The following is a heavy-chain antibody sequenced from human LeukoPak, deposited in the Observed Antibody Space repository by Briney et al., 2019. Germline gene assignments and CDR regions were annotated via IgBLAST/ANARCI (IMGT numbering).Heavy chain of an antibody. CDR2: ISWNSGSI. CDR1: GFTFDDYA. J-gene: IGHJ4*02. V-gene: IGHV3-9*01. CDR3: AREAGWGNFDS. D-gene: IGHD3-16*01. Sequence: GGSLRLSCAASGFTFDDYAMHWVRQAPGKGLEWVSGISWNSGSIGYADSVKGRFTISRDNAKKSLYLQVNSLRAEDTAVYYCAREAGWGNFDSWGQGTLVSVSS.